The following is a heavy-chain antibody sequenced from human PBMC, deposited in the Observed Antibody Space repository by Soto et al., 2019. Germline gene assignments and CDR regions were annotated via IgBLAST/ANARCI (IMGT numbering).Heavy chain of an antibody. CDR1: GYSFTSYG. CDR2: ISPFNGNT. Sequence: ASVKVSCKTSGYSFTSYGISWVRQAPGQGPEWMGWISPFNGNTYYAQKVQGRVTMTTDTSTSTVYMELRSLRSDDTAVYYCARDQSFDRTYYYGIDAWGQGTTVTVS. CDR3: ARDQSFDRTYYYGIDA. J-gene: IGHJ6*02. V-gene: IGHV1-18*01.